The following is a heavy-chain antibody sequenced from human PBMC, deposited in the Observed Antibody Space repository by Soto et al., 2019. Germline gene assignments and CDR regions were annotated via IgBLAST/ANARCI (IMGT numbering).Heavy chain of an antibody. CDR3: ASLGTTVSSFDY. CDR1: VGSISSPTW. D-gene: IGHD4-4*01. CDR2: SSHSGST. V-gene: IGHV4-4*02. Sequence: SETLSLTCALSVGSISSPTWCSWVRQPPGKGLEWIGESSHSGSTNYNPSLKSRATISLDKSKNQFSLKLSSVTAADTAVYYCASLGTTVSSFDYWGQGTLVTVSS. J-gene: IGHJ4*02.